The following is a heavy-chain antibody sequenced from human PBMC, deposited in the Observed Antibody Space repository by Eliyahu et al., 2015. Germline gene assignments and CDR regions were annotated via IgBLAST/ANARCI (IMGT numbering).Heavy chain of an antibody. CDR2: ITYNSGTI. D-gene: IGHD6-25*01. Sequence: EVQLVESGGGLVQPGGSLRLSCAASXFTFSNYAMNWVRQAPGKGLDWISYITYNSGTIYYADSVKGRFTISRDNAKNSLYLQMNSLRAEDTAVYYCARDGQRGYGMDVWGQGTTVTVSS. CDR3: ARDGQRGYGMDV. V-gene: IGHV3-48*01. CDR1: XFTFSNYA. J-gene: IGHJ6*02.